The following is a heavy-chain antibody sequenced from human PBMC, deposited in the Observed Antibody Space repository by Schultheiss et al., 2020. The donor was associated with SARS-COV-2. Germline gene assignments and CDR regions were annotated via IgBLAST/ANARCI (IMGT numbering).Heavy chain of an antibody. CDR2: ISSDGGNK. D-gene: IGHD6-13*01. J-gene: IGHJ4*02. CDR1: GFTFSSYG. Sequence: GGSLRLSCAASGFTFSSYGMQWVRQAPGKGLEWVAVISSDGGNKFYADSVKGRFTISRDNSRNTVYLQMNSLRAEDTALYYCAKDGGAAGTFDFWGQGTLVTVSS. CDR3: AKDGGAAGTFDF. V-gene: IGHV3-30*18.